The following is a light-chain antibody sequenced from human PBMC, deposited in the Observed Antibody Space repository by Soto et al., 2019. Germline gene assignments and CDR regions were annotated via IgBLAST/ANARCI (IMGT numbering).Light chain of an antibody. Sequence: QSVLTQPASVSGSPGQSITISCTGTSSDVGGYNYVSWYQHHPGKAPKLMIYDVSNRPSGVSNRFSGSKSGNTASLTISGVQAEDEADYYRSSYTSSNTRVFGGGTKLTVL. CDR2: DVS. J-gene: IGLJ3*02. V-gene: IGLV2-14*03. CDR1: SSDVGGYNY. CDR3: SSYTSSNTRV.